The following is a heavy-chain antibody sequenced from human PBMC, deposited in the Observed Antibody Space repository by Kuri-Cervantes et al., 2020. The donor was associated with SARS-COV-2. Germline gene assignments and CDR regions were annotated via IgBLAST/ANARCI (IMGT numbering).Heavy chain of an antibody. CDR2: FDPQSDEK. V-gene: IGHV1-24*01. D-gene: IGHD3-22*01. CDR3: ATESISVIVIYAFYF. J-gene: IGHJ3*01. Sequence: ASVKVSCKVSGYTLTELPMHWVRQAPGKGLEWMGSFDPQSDEKIYAQKFEGRVTMTEDTSTDTAYLELSSLRSEDTAVYYCATESISVIVIYAFYFWGQGTLVTVSS. CDR1: GYTLTELP.